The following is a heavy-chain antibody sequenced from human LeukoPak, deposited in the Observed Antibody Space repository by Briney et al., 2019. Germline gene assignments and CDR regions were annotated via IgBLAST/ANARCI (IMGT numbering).Heavy chain of an antibody. CDR1: GFTFSHYA. Sequence: GGSLRLSCAASGFTFSHYAMSWVRQTPGKGLEWVSSISGSGSTTHYADSVKGRFTISRDTSKNTLFLQLSNLRAEDTAVYFCARDQGYDYAPLGSATHVYWGQGTLVAVSS. J-gene: IGHJ4*02. V-gene: IGHV3-23*01. CDR2: ISGSGSTT. CDR3: ARDQGYDYAPLGSATHVY. D-gene: IGHD5-12*01.